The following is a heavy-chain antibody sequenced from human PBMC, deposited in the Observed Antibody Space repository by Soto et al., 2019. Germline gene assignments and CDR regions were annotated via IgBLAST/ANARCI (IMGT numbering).Heavy chain of an antibody. CDR2: IHYSGTT. CDR3: AAGEASSRNLAPSYLDF. D-gene: IGHD6-13*01. Sequence: SETLSLTCTVSGGSMRNYFWTWIRQPPGKGLEWIGYIHYSGTTSFFPSYNPSLRSRVTISEDTSKNQFSLKFLSVTTADTAVYFCAAGEASSRNLAPSYLDFWGQGTLVTVSS. J-gene: IGHJ4*02. V-gene: IGHV4-59*01. CDR1: GGSMRNYF.